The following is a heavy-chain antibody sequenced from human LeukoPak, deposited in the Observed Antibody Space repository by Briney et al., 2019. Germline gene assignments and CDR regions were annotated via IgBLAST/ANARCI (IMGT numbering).Heavy chain of an antibody. CDR3: ARVKGIAARPFDY. V-gene: IGHV4-34*01. CDR2: INHSGST. Sequence: PSETLSLTCAVYGGSFSGYYWSWIRQPPGKGLEWIGEINHSGSTNYNPSLKSRVTISVDTSKNQFSRKLSSVTAADTAVYYCARVKGIAARPFDYWGQGTLVTVSS. D-gene: IGHD6-6*01. J-gene: IGHJ4*02. CDR1: GGSFSGYY.